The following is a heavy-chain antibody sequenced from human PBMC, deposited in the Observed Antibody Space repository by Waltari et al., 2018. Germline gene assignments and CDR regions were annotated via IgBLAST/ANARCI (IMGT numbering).Heavy chain of an antibody. V-gene: IGHV1-69*08. CDR2: IIPIFGTA. J-gene: IGHJ4*02. Sequence: QVQLVQSGAEVKKPGSSVKVSCKASGGTFSSYAISWVRQAPGQGLEWMGRIIPIFGTANYARKCQGRVTITADKSTRTAYMERSSLRSEDTAVYYCARDMMTTSDYWGQGTLVTVSS. CDR3: ARDMMTTSDY. D-gene: IGHD4-4*01. CDR1: GGTFSSYA.